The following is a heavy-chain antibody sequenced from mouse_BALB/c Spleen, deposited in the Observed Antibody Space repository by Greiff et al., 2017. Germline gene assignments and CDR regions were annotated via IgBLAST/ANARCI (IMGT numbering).Heavy chain of an antibody. CDR3: ARHEGSYDYDETWFAY. D-gene: IGHD2-4*01. Sequence: QVQLKESGAELVKPGASVKLSCKASGYTFTEYIIHWVKQRSGQGLEWIGWFYPGSGSIKYNEKFKDKATLTADKSSSTVYMELSRLTSEDSAVYFCARHEGSYDYDETWFAYWGQGTLVTVSA. V-gene: IGHV1-62-2*01. J-gene: IGHJ3*01. CDR1: GYTFTEYI. CDR2: FYPGSGSI.